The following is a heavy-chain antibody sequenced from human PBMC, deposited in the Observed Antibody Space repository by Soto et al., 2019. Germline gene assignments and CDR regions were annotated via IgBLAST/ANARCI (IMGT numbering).Heavy chain of an antibody. V-gene: IGHV4-4*07. J-gene: IGHJ3*02. CDR2: IYLSGTT. CDR1: GGSISSFY. Sequence: LSLTCTVSGGSISSFYWNWIRQSAGKGLEWIGRIYLSGTTTYNPSLQNRVTMSVDTSKNQFSLKLSSLTAADTAVYYCARSPTTSSIGTFDIWGQGTMVTVSS. CDR3: ARSPTTSSIGTFDI. D-gene: IGHD6-6*01.